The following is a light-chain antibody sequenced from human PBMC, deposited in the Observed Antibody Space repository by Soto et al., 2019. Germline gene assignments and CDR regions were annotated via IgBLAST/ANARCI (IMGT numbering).Light chain of an antibody. V-gene: IGLV4-69*01. CDR1: SGHSSYA. CDR3: QTWGTGIQV. J-gene: IGLJ1*01. CDR2: LNSDGSH. Sequence: QSVLTRSPSASASLGASVKLTCTLSSGHSSYAIAWHQQQPEKGPRYLMKLNSDGSHSKGDGIPDRFSGSSSGAERYLTISSLQSEDEADYYCQTWGTGIQVFGTGTQLTVL.